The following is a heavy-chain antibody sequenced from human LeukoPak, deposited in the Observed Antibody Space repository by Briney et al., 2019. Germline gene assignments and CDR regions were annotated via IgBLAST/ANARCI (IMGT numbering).Heavy chain of an antibody. CDR1: GFTFNSYA. CDR3: TKEATATGYASD. CDR2: ISRGGDVT. Sequence: GGSLRLSCAATGFTFNSYAFSWVRQAPGKGLEWVSAISRGGDVTYYADAVEGRFTISRDNSKKMLFLQMSSLRAEDTATYYCTKEATATGYASDWGQGTLVTVSS. V-gene: IGHV3-23*01. D-gene: IGHD1-1*01. J-gene: IGHJ4*02.